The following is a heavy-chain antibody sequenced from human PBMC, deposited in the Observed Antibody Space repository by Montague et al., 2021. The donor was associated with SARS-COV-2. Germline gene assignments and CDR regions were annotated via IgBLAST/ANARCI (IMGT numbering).Heavy chain of an antibody. D-gene: IGHD4-17*01. CDR1: GFNIVSYW. CDR3: TRDRDYGDYLNWFNP. CDR2: IRQDGSDK. J-gene: IGHJ5*02. V-gene: IGHV3-7*01. Sequence: SLRLSCAASGFNIVSYWMSWVRQAPGKGLEWVANIRQDGSDKYYVDSVRGRFTISRDNAKNSLYLQMSSLRGEDTGVYYCTRDRDYGDYLNWFNPWGQGTLVTVSS.